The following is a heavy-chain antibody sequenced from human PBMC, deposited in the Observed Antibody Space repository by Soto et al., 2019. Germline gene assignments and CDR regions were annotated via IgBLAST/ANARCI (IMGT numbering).Heavy chain of an antibody. CDR2: LIPVFGSP. Sequence: QVQLVQSGAEVKKPGSSVTVSCKTSGGTFSKDAINWVRQAPGQGLEWMGLLIPVFGSPIYAQKFQDRIRITADESTSTAFMDLSSLRSEDTAVYYCTRVLGYTFEPGKTRYYAMDVWGQGTTVSVSS. J-gene: IGHJ6*02. CDR3: TRVLGYTFEPGKTRYYAMDV. V-gene: IGHV1-69*01. D-gene: IGHD5-18*01. CDR1: GGTFSKDA.